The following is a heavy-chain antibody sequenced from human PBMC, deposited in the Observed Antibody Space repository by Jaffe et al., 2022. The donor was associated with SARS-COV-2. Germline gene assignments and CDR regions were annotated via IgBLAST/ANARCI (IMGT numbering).Heavy chain of an antibody. CDR3: TRAPGRLITFGGVIVTPIWFDP. V-gene: IGHV3-49*05. J-gene: IGHJ5*02. Sequence: EVQLVESGGGLVKPGRSLRLSCTASGFTFGDYAMSWFRQAPGKGLEWVGFIRSKAYGGTTEYAASVKGRFTISRDDSKSIAYLQMNSLKTEDTAVYYCTRAPGRLITFGGVIVTPIWFDPWGQGTLVTVSS. D-gene: IGHD3-16*02. CDR1: GFTFGDYA. CDR2: IRSKAYGGTT.